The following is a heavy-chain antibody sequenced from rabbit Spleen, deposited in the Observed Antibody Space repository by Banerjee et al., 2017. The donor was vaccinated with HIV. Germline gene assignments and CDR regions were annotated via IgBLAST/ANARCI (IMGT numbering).Heavy chain of an antibody. D-gene: IGHD5-1*01. CDR1: GFSFSSSYY. CDR3: SRGAGSNGFEL. CDR2: IVTGSGNT. Sequence: QEQLVESGGGLVQPGESLTLSCTASGFSFSSSYYMCWVRQAPGKGLEWIGCIVTGSGNTYYASWAKGRFTISKTSSTTVTLQMTSLTDADTVTYFCSRGAGSNGFELWGPGTLVTVS. V-gene: IGHV1S45*01. J-gene: IGHJ4*01.